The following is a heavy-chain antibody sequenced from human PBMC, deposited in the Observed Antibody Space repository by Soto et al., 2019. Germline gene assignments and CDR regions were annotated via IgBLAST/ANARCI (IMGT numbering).Heavy chain of an antibody. Sequence: NPGGSLSLSCAASGFTFSSYSMNWVRQAPGKGLEWVSSISSSSSYIYYADSVKGRFTISRDNAKNSLYLQMNSLRAEDTAVYYCARDRDVDTAIPDAFDIWGQGTMVTVSS. J-gene: IGHJ3*02. D-gene: IGHD5-18*01. CDR1: GFTFSSYS. CDR3: ARDRDVDTAIPDAFDI. CDR2: ISSSSSYI. V-gene: IGHV3-21*01.